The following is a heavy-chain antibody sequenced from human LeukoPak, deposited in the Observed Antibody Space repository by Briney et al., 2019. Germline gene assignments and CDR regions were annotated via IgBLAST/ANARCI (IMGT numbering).Heavy chain of an antibody. J-gene: IGHJ4*02. D-gene: IGHD5-12*01. CDR1: GFTFSSYS. CDR3: ARASGGDRGYDLYYFDY. V-gene: IGHV3-21*01. Sequence: GGSLRLSCAASGFTFSSYSMDWVRQAPGKGLEWVSSISSSSSYMYYADSVRGRFTISRDNAKSSLFLQMNNLRAEDTAVYHCARASGGDRGYDLYYFDYWGQGSLVTVSS. CDR2: ISSSSSYM.